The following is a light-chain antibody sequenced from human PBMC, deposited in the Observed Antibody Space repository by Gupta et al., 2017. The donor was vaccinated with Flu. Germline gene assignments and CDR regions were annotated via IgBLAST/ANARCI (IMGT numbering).Light chain of an antibody. V-gene: IGKV3-11*01. Sequence: EIVLTQSPATLALSPGERATLSCRASQSVSSYLAGYQQKPGQAPRLLIYDASNRATGIQDRFSGSGSGTDFTRTISSIEPEDFAGYDGQQPWTFGQGTKMEIK. CDR3: QQPWT. CDR2: DAS. J-gene: IGKJ2*02. CDR1: QSVSSY.